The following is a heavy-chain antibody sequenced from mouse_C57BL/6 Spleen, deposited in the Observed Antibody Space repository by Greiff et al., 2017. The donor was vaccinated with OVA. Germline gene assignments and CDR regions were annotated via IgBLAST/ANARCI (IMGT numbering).Heavy chain of an antibody. V-gene: IGHV2-9-1*01. J-gene: IGHJ1*03. CDR1: GFSLTSYA. Sequence: QVQLQQSGPGLVAPSQSLSITCTVSGFSLTSYAISWVRQPPGKGLEWLGVIWTGGGTNYNSALKSRLSISKDNSKSQVFLKMNSLQTDDTARYYCARNDYYGSRWYFDVWGTGTTVTVSS. CDR3: ARNDYYGSRWYFDV. D-gene: IGHD1-1*01. CDR2: IWTGGGT.